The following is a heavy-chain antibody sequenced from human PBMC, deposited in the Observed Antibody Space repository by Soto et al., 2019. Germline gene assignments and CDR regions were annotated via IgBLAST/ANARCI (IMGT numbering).Heavy chain of an antibody. CDR1: GYSFTTYG. J-gene: IGHJ6*02. CDR3: AREGPAPYSYYGMDV. V-gene: IGHV1-18*01. CDR2: ISGYNGNT. Sequence: QVQLVQSRGEVKKPGASVKVSCKTSGYSFTTYGISWVRQAPGQGLEWMGWISGYNGNTNYAQNLQGRVTMTTDTSTSTEYMELRSLRSDDTAVYYCAREGPAPYSYYGMDVWGQGSTVTVSS.